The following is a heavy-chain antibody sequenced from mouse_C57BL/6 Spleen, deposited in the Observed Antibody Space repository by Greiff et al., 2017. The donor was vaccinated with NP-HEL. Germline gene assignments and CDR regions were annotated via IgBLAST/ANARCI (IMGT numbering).Heavy chain of an antibody. D-gene: IGHD2-3*01. J-gene: IGHJ2*01. CDR3: ARPGWLLHYCDY. CDR2: ISSGGSYT. V-gene: IGHV5-6*01. Sequence: EVQRVESGGDLVKPGGSLKLSCAASGFTFSSYGMSWVRQTPDKRLEWVATISSGGSYTYYPDSVKGRFTISRDNAKNTLYLQMSSLKSEDTAMYYCARPGWLLHYCDYWGQGTTLTVSS. CDR1: GFTFSSYG.